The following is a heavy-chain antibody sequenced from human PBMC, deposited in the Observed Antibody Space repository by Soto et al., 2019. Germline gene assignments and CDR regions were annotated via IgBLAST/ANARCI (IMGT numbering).Heavy chain of an antibody. J-gene: IGHJ4*02. CDR2: ISSSSSTI. Sequence: EVQLVESGGGLVQPGGSLRLSCAASGFTFSSYSMNWVRQAPGKGLEWVSYISSSSSTIYYADSVKGRFTISRDNAKNSLYLQMTSLRDEDTAVYYCARDRYDSSGYEAPFDYWGQGTLVTVSS. CDR1: GFTFSSYS. V-gene: IGHV3-48*02. CDR3: ARDRYDSSGYEAPFDY. D-gene: IGHD3-22*01.